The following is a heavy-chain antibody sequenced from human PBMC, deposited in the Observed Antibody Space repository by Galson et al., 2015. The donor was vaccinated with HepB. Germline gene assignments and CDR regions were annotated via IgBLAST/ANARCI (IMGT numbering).Heavy chain of an antibody. CDR2: INPNSGGT. CDR3: ARDGGDILTGDSDAFDI. Sequence: SVKVSCKASGYTFTGYYMHWVRQAPGQGLEWMGWINPNSGGTNYAQKFQGWVTMTRDTSISTAYMGLSRLRSDDTAVYYCARDGGDILTGDSDAFDIWGQGTMVTVSS. J-gene: IGHJ3*02. D-gene: IGHD3-9*01. V-gene: IGHV1-2*04. CDR1: GYTFTGYY.